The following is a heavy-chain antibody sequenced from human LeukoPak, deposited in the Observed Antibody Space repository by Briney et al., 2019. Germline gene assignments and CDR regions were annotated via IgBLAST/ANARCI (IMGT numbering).Heavy chain of an antibody. J-gene: IGHJ4*02. CDR1: GYSFTSYW. Sequence: PGESLKISCKGSGYSFTSYWIGWVRQMPGKGLEWMGIIYPGDSDTRYSPSFQGQVTISADKSISTAYLQWSSLKASDTAMYYCARQGYLNFDWLLPLDYWGQGTLVTVSS. D-gene: IGHD3-9*01. V-gene: IGHV5-51*01. CDR3: ARQGYLNFDWLLPLDY. CDR2: IYPGDSDT.